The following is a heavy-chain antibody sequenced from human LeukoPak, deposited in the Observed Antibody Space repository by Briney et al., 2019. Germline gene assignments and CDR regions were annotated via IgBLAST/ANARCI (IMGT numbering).Heavy chain of an antibody. CDR2: LYSNGII. CDR3: ARGKLYSYETTSYYGPFDC. D-gene: IGHD3-22*01. V-gene: IGHV3-53*01. J-gene: IGHJ4*02. Sequence: GGSLRLSCAASVFSVSSTYLTWVRQAPGKELEWLSVLYSNGIISYADSVKGRFTISRDSSENAVYLQMDNLRPEDTALYFCARGKLYSYETTSYYGPFDCWGQGTLVTVSS. CDR1: VFSVSSTY.